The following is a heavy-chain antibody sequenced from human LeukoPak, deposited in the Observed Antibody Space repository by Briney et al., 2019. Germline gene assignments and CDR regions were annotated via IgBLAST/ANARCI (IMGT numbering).Heavy chain of an antibody. V-gene: IGHV5-51*01. CDR1: GYSFTSYW. Sequence: GESLKISCKGSGYSFTSYWIGWVRQMPGKGLEWMGPIYPLNSDTRYSPSFQGQVTISADNSISTAYLQWSSLKASDTAMYYCATHRDGYNPFDYWGQGTLVTVSS. CDR2: IYPLNSDT. J-gene: IGHJ4*02. CDR3: ATHRDGYNPFDY. D-gene: IGHD5-24*01.